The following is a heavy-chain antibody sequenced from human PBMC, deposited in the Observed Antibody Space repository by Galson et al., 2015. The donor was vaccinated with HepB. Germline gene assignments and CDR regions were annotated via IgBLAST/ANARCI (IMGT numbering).Heavy chain of an antibody. CDR1: GFSFSDYY. V-gene: IGHV3-11*01. CDR2: ISTSGSV. Sequence: SLRLSCAVSGFSFSDYYMSWIRQAPGRGLEWLSYISTSGSVHYADSVKGRFTISRDNAKNSLHLQMRSLTAEDTAVYYCAREQSGCFYIFDSWGQGTLVTVSS. CDR3: AREQSGCFYIFDS. J-gene: IGHJ4*02. D-gene: IGHD1-26*01.